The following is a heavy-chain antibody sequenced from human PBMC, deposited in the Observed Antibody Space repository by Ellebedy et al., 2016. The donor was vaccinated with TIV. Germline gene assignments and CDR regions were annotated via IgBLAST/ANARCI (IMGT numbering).Heavy chain of an antibody. CDR3: ARVVTYSSSWYSGEWALSYGMDV. V-gene: IGHV3-11*05. Sequence: GESLKISXAASGFTFSDYYMSWIRQAPGKGLEWVSYISSSSSYTNYADSVKGRFTISRDNAKNSLYLQMNSLRAEDTAVYYCARVVTYSSSWYSGEWALSYGMDVWGQGTTVTVSS. CDR1: GFTFSDYY. D-gene: IGHD6-13*01. CDR2: ISSSSSYT. J-gene: IGHJ6*02.